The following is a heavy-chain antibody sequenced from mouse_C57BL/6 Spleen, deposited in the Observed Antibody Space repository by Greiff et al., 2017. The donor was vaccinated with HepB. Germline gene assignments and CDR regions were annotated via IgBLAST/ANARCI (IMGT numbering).Heavy chain of an antibody. Sequence: VQLQQSGGGLVKPGGSLKLSCAASGFTFSDYGMHWVRQAPEKGLEWVAYISSGSSTIYYADTVKGRFTISRDNAKNTLFLQMTSLRSEDTAMYYCAKSPQTGTWFAYWGQGTLVTVSA. CDR1: GFTFSDYG. J-gene: IGHJ3*01. V-gene: IGHV5-17*01. CDR3: AKSPQTGTWFAY. CDR2: ISSGSSTI. D-gene: IGHD4-1*01.